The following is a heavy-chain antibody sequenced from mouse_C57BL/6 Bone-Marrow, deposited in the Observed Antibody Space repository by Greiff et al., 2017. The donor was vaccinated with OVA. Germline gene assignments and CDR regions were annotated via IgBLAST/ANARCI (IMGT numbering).Heavy chain of an antibody. CDR1: GYSITSGYY. D-gene: IGHD2-3*01. J-gene: IGHJ1*03. CDR2: ISYDGSN. CDR3: ASDGYYVGWYFDV. Sequence: EVKLEESGPGLVKPSQSLSLACSVTGYSITSGYYWNWIRQFPGNKLEWMGYISYDGSNNYNPSLKNRISITRDTSKNQFFLKLNSVTTEDTATYYCASDGYYVGWYFDVWGTGTTVTVSS. V-gene: IGHV3-6*01.